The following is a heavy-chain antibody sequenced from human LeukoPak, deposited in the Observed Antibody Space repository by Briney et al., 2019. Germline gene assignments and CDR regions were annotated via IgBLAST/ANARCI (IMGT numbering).Heavy chain of an antibody. V-gene: IGHV4-59*01. CDR1: GGSISSYY. D-gene: IGHD5-24*01. Sequence: SGTLSLTCTVSGGSISSYYWSWIRQPPGKGLEWIGYIYYSGSTNYNPSLKSRVTISVDTSKNQFSLKLSPVTAADTAVYYCARGGGDGYNYYYYYGMDVWGQGTTVTVSS. CDR2: IYYSGST. J-gene: IGHJ6*02. CDR3: ARGGGDGYNYYYYYGMDV.